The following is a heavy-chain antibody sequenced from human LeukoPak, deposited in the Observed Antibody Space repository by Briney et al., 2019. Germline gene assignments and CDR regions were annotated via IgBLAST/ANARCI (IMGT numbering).Heavy chain of an antibody. D-gene: IGHD1-26*01. CDR2: IYTSGST. CDR1: GNSISSGDNY. CDR3: ARGQGATVPQVGKNWFDP. Sequence: SQTLSLTCTVSGNSISSGDNYWSWIRQPAGKGLEWIGRIYTSGSTNISPSLRSRVILSVDTSKNQFSLKLISVTVADTAIYYCARGQGATVPQVGKNWFDPWGQGTRVTVSS. J-gene: IGHJ5*02. V-gene: IGHV4-61*02.